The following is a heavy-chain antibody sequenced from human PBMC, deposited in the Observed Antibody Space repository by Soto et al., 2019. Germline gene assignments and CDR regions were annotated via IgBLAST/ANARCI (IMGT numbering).Heavy chain of an antibody. J-gene: IGHJ4*02. CDR3: ARLGPGYSSSSGDY. D-gene: IGHD6-6*01. CDR2: INPNSGGT. V-gene: IGHV1-2*02. Sequence: ASVKVSCKASGYTFTGYYMYWVRQAPGQGLEWMGWINPNSGGTNYAQKFQGRVTMTRDTSISTAYMELSRLRSDDTAVYYCARLGPGYSSSSGDYWGQGTLVTVSS. CDR1: GYTFTGYY.